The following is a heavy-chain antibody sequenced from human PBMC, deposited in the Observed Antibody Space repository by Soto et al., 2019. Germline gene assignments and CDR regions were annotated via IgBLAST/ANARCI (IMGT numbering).Heavy chain of an antibody. CDR1: GFTFSSYG. D-gene: IGHD3-22*01. CDR2: IWYDGSNK. CDR3: ARGGDYDSSGYPNFDY. J-gene: IGHJ4*02. V-gene: IGHV3-33*01. Sequence: GSLRLSCAASGFTFSSYGMHWVRQAPGKGLEWVAVIWYDGSNKYYADSVKGRFTISRDNSKNTLYLQMNSLRAEDTAVYYCARGGDYDSSGYPNFDYWGQGTLVTVSS.